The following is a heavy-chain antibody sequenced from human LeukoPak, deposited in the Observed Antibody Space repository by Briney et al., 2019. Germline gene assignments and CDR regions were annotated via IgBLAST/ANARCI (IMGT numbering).Heavy chain of an antibody. CDR2: TNPSGGST. Sequence: ASVKVSCKASGYTFTSYYMHWVRQAPGQGLEWMGITNPSGGSTSYAQKFQGRVTMTRDMSTSTVYMELSSLRSEDTAVYYCARDHHGGLRLGELSNWGQGTLVTVSS. CDR1: GYTFTSYY. CDR3: ARDHHGGLRLGELSN. V-gene: IGHV1-46*01. D-gene: IGHD3-16*02. J-gene: IGHJ4*02.